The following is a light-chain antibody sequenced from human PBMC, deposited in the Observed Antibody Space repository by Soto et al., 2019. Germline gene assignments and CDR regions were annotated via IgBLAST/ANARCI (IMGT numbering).Light chain of an antibody. CDR2: TTT. V-gene: IGLV7-43*01. Sequence: QAVVTQEPSLTLSPGWTVTRTCASSTGAVPSAYYPNWFQQNPGPAPRTLIYTTTSKHSWTPARFSGSLLGGKAGLTLSGVQPQDDAESYGRLFSGGTLVFGGGPKLTVL. CDR3: RLFSGGTLV. CDR1: TGAVPSAYY. J-gene: IGLJ2*01.